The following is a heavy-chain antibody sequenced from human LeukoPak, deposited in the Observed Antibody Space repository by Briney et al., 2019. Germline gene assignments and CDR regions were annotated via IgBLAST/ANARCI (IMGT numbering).Heavy chain of an antibody. CDR1: GFTFSSYG. J-gene: IGHJ4*02. CDR3: AKTGSSGYYMDY. V-gene: IGHV3-30*18. D-gene: IGHD3-22*01. Sequence: PGRSLRLSCAASGFTFSSYGMHWVRQAPGKGLESVAVISYDGSNKYYADSVKGQFTIYRDNSKNTLYLQMNSLRAEDTAVYYCAKTGSSGYYMDYWGQGTLVTVSS. CDR2: ISYDGSNK.